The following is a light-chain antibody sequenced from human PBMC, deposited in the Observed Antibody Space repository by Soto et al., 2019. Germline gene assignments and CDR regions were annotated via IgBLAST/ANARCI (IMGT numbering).Light chain of an antibody. V-gene: IGKV3-15*01. CDR1: QSVSSN. CDR2: GAS. Sequence: EIVMTQSPATLSVSPGERATLSCRASQSVSSNLAWYQQKPGQAPRLLIYGASTRATGIPARFSGSGSGTEFTLNISSLQYEDFAVYYCQQYNNWPPGTFGQGTKVEIK. J-gene: IGKJ1*01. CDR3: QQYNNWPPGT.